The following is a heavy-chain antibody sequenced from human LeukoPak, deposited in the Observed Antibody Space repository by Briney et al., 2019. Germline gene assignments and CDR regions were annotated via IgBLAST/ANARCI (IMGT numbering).Heavy chain of an antibody. D-gene: IGHD1-26*01. Sequence: SETLSLTCAVYGGSFSGYYWSWIRQPPGKGLEWIGEINHSGSTNYNPSLKSRVTISVDMSKNQFSLKLSSVTAADTAVYYCARHRADLSIVGAIDGGAFDIWGQGTMVTVSS. V-gene: IGHV4-34*01. J-gene: IGHJ3*02. CDR3: ARHRADLSIVGAIDGGAFDI. CDR1: GGSFSGYY. CDR2: INHSGST.